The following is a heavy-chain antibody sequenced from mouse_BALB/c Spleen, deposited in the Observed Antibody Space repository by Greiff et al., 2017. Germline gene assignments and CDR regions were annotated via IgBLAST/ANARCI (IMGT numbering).Heavy chain of an antibody. V-gene: IGHV1-5*01. Sequence: VQLQQSGTVLARPGASVKMSCKASGYSFTSYWMHWVKQRPGQGLEWSGAIYPGNSDTSYNQKFKGKAKLTAVTSASTAYMKLSSLTNEDSAVYYCTIDYAWFAYWGQGTLVTVSA. CDR1: GYSFTSYW. J-gene: IGHJ3*01. CDR2: IYPGNSDT. D-gene: IGHD2-4*01. CDR3: TIDYAWFAY.